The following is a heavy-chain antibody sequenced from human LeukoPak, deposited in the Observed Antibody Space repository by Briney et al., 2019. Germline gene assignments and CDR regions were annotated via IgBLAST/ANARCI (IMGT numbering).Heavy chain of an antibody. CDR2: IYHSGST. CDR3: ARARQLYLLQTYNWNSREDYYFDY. Sequence: SETLSLTCTVSGGSISYYWSWIRQPAGKGLEWIGEIYHSGSTNYNPSLKSRVTISVDKSKNQFSLKLSSVTAADTAVYYCARARQLYLLQTYNWNSREDYYFDYWGQGTLVTVSS. V-gene: IGHV4-59*12. D-gene: IGHD1-20*01. CDR1: GGSISYY. J-gene: IGHJ4*02.